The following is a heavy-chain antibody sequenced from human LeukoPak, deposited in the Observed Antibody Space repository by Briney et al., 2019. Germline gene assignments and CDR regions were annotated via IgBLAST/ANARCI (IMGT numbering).Heavy chain of an antibody. V-gene: IGHV3-23*01. CDR2: ISGSGGST. J-gene: IGHJ3*02. CDR1: GFTFSSYA. Sequence: PGASLRLSCAASGFTFSSYAMSWVRQAPGKGLERVSAISGSGGSTYYADSLKGRFTISRDNFKNTLYLQMNSLRAEDTAVYYCAKDLGWEWELSSAFGIWGQGTMVTVSS. CDR3: AKDLGWEWELSSAFGI. D-gene: IGHD1-26*01.